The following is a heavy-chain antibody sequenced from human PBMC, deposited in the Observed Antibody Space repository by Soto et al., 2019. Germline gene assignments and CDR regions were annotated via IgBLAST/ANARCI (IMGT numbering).Heavy chain of an antibody. Sequence: ASVKVSCKASGYTFTSYHMHWVRQAPGQGLEWMGIINPSGGSTSYAQKFQGRVTMTRDTSTSTVYMELSSLRSEGTAVYYCARGLVAHYYYYGMDVWGQGTTVTVSS. CDR1: GYTFTSYH. J-gene: IGHJ6*02. CDR3: ARGLVAHYYYYGMDV. D-gene: IGHD6-19*01. V-gene: IGHV1-46*01. CDR2: INPSGGST.